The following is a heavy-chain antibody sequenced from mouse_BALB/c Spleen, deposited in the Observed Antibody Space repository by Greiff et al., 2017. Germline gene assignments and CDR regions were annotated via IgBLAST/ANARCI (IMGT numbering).Heavy chain of an antibody. Sequence: EVQLVESGGGLVQPGGSRKLSCTASGFTFGSFGMHWVRQAPEKGLEWVAYISSGSTTIYYADTVKGRFTISRDNPKNTLFLQMTSLRSEDTAMYYCARDYFDYWGQGTTLTVSS. CDR1: GFTFGSFG. CDR2: ISSGSTTI. J-gene: IGHJ2*01. V-gene: IGHV5-17*02. CDR3: ARDYFDY.